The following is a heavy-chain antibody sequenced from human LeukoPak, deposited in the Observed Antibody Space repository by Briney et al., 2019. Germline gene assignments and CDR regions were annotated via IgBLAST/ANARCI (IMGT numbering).Heavy chain of an antibody. Sequence: PGGSLRLSCAASGFTFSSYDMSWVRQAPGKGLEWVSAISGSGDRTYYADTAKGRFTISSDNSKSTVYLQMNSLRAEDTAVYYCAKVSWGSGSLDDYWGQGTLVTVSS. CDR3: AKVSWGSGSLDDY. CDR1: GFTFSSYD. V-gene: IGHV3-23*01. D-gene: IGHD3-10*01. J-gene: IGHJ4*02. CDR2: ISGSGDRT.